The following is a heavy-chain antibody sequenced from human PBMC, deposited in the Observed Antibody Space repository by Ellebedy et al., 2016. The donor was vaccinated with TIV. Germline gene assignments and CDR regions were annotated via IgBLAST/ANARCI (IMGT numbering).Heavy chain of an antibody. D-gene: IGHD4-17*01. CDR3: ARKVPAPTTVPQNWYFDL. CDR2: ISTSSSYI. CDR1: GFTFSIYT. V-gene: IGHV3-21*01. Sequence: PGGSLRLSCAASGFTFSIYTLNWVRQAPGKGLEWVSSISTSSSYIYYADAVKGRFTIARDNAKNSLFLQMTSLRAEDTAVYYWARKVPAPTTVPQNWYFDLWGRGTLVIVSS. J-gene: IGHJ2*01.